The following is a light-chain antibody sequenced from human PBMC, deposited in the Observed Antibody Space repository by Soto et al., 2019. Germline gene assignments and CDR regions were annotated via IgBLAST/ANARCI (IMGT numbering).Light chain of an antibody. Sequence: DIPMTQSPSSLSASVGDRVTITCQASQDISKYLNWYQQKPEKASKLLIFDASNLETGVPSRFSGSGSGTDFTFTISSLQPEDLATYYCQQYMTLPFTFGPGTKVVIK. CDR3: QQYMTLPFT. CDR1: QDISKY. J-gene: IGKJ3*01. CDR2: DAS. V-gene: IGKV1-33*01.